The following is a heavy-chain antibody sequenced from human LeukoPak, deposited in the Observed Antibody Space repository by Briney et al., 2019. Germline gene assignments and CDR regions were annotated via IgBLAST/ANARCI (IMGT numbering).Heavy chain of an antibody. CDR3: ARDSSRERWFGELSWFDP. Sequence: GGSLRLSCAASGFTFSSYWMSWVRQAPGKGLEWVANIKQDGSEKYYVDSVKGRFTISRDNAKNSLYLQMNSLRAGDTAVYYCARDSSRERWFGELSWFDPWGQGTLVTVSS. V-gene: IGHV3-7*01. CDR1: GFTFSSYW. J-gene: IGHJ5*02. CDR2: IKQDGSEK. D-gene: IGHD3-10*01.